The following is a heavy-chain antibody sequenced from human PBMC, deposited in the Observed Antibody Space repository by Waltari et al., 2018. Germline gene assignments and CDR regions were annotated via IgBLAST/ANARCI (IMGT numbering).Heavy chain of an antibody. Sequence: QVQLQQWGAGLLKPSETLSLTCAVYGGSFSGYYWSWIRQPPGKGLEWVGEINHSGSTNYNPSLKSRVTISVDTSKNQCSLKLSSVTAADTAVYYCARGPPGYYDFWSGYPNHYYYGMDVWGQGTTVTVSS. CDR2: INHSGST. CDR1: GGSFSGYY. CDR3: ARGPPGYYDFWSGYPNHYYYGMDV. D-gene: IGHD3-3*01. V-gene: IGHV4-34*01. J-gene: IGHJ6*02.